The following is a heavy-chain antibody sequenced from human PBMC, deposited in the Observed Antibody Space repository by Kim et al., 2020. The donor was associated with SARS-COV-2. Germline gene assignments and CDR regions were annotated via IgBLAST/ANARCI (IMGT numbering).Heavy chain of an antibody. J-gene: IGHJ1*01. Sequence: SETLSLTCAVYGGSFSGYYWSWIRQPPGKGLEWIGEINHSGSTNYNPSLKSRVTISVDTSKNQFSLKLSSVTAADTAVYYCARGRRLITMVRGVTGEYFQHWGEGTLVTVSS. CDR2: INHSGST. V-gene: IGHV4-34*01. CDR1: GGSFSGYY. D-gene: IGHD3-10*01. CDR3: ARGRRLITMVRGVTGEYFQH.